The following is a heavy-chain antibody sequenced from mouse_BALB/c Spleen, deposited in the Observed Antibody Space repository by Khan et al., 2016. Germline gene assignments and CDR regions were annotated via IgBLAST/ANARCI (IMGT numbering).Heavy chain of an antibody. J-gene: IGHJ4*01. CDR3: ARAWYSMDY. Sequence: QVQLQPSGAELMKPGASVKISCKATGYTFSNYWIEWVKQRPGHGLEWIGDILPGSGYSNSNENFKGKATFTADASSNTAYMQLISLTSEDSAVYFCARAWYSMDYWGQGTSVTVSS. CDR2: ILPGSGYS. CDR1: GYTFSNYW. V-gene: IGHV1-9*01.